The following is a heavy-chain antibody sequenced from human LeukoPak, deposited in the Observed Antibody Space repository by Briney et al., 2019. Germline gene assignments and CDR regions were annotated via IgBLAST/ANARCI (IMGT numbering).Heavy chain of an antibody. CDR3: ATDSGTAWQPLDF. V-gene: IGHV5-51*01. D-gene: IGHD2-21*02. CDR2: IYPSDSDT. CDR1: GYSFTSYW. Sequence: GESLKISCKGSGYSFTSYWIGWVRQMPGKGLEWMGIIYPSDSDTRYSPTFQGQVTISADKSISTAYLQWSSLKASDTAMYYCATDSGTAWQPLDFWGQGTLVTVSS. J-gene: IGHJ4*02.